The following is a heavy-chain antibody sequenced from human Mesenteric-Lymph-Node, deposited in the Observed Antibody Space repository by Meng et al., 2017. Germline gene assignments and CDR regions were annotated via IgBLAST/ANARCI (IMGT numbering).Heavy chain of an antibody. J-gene: IGHJ4*02. D-gene: IGHD3-10*01. CDR1: GFTFSYYA. CDR3: AREALGVWFGDY. Sequence: GESLKISCEASGFTFSYYAMHWVRQAPGKGLEWVAVISYDGSETYYADSMKGRFTISRDNSKNTLYLQMSSLTPEDTAVYYCAREALGVWFGDYWGQGTLVTVSS. CDR2: ISYDGSET. V-gene: IGHV3-30*04.